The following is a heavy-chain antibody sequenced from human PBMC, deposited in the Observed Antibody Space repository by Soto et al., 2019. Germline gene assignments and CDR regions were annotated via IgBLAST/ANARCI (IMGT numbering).Heavy chain of an antibody. CDR2: IYPGDSDT. CDR3: AASIFYYGMDV. J-gene: IGHJ6*02. V-gene: IGHV5-51*01. Sequence: GESLKISCKGSVYTFTNYWIGWVRQMPGKGLGWMGIIYPGDSDTKYNPSFQGQVTISADKSITTTYLQWSSLKASDTAIYYCAASIFYYGMDVWGQGTTVTVSS. CDR1: VYTFTNYW.